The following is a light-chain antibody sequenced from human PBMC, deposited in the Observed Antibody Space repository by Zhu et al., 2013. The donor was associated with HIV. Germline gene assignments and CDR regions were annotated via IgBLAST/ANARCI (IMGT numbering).Light chain of an antibody. CDR3: QQANTFALT. J-gene: IGKJ4*01. V-gene: IGKV1-12*01. Sequence: DIQLTQSPSSVSASVGDRVNITCRASQSLSNRLAWYQQKPGKAPKLLISSASSLHSGVPSRFSGSGSGTDFTLTISSLQPEDFATYYCQQANTFALTFGGGPRWRSN. CDR1: QSLSNR. CDR2: SAS.